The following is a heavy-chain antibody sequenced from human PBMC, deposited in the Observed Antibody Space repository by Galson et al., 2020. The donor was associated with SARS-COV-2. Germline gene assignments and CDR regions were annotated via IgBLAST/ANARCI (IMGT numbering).Heavy chain of an antibody. CDR3: ARDLVGATCFDY. D-gene: IGHD1-26*01. Sequence: GESLKISCAASGFTFSSYGMHWVRQAPGKGLEWVAVIWYDGSNKYYADSVKGRFTISRDNSKNTLYLQMNSLRAEDTAVYYCARDLVGATCFDYWGQGTLVTVAS. CDR1: GFTFSSYG. CDR2: IWYDGSNK. V-gene: IGHV3-33*01. J-gene: IGHJ4*02.